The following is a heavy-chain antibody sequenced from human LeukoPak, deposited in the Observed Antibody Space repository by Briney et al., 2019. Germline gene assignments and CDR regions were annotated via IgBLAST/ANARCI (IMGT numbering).Heavy chain of an antibody. D-gene: IGHD5-18*01. CDR1: GGSFSSGGYY. CDR2: VHYSGST. J-gene: IGHJ4*02. V-gene: IGHV4-61*08. Sequence: PSGTLSLTCTVSGGSFSSGGYYWSWIRQPPGKGLEWIGSVHYSGSTNYNPSLRSRVTISVDTSKTQISLRLSSVTAADTAVYYCARGRGYSYGYSSDSWGQGTLVTVSS. CDR3: ARGRGYSYGYSSDS.